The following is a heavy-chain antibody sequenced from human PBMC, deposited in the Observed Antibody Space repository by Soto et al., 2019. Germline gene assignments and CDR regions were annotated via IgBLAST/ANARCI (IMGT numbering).Heavy chain of an antibody. J-gene: IGHJ4*02. CDR1: GFTFSSYA. CDR3: AKWLPYDSSGSALDY. V-gene: IGHV3-23*01. D-gene: IGHD3-22*01. Sequence: PGGSLRLSCAASGFTFSSYAMSWVRQAPGKGLEWVSAISGSGGSTYYADSVKGRFTISRDNSKNTLYLQMNSLRAEDTAVYYCAKWLPYDSSGSALDYWVQGTLVTVSS. CDR2: ISGSGGST.